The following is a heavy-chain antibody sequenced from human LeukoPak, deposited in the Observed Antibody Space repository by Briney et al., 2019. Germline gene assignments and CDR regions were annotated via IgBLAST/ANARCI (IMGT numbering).Heavy chain of an antibody. D-gene: IGHD5-12*01. CDR3: AQGYSIGWFPN. V-gene: IGHV3-23*01. CDR1: GFAFGVHA. CDR2: INVNGDTK. J-gene: IGHJ4*02. Sequence: GGSLRLSCAASGFAFGVHAMSWVRQAPGRGLEWISAINVNGDTKYYADSVRGRFIISRDNSENTLYLQMNSLRTEDTAVYYCAQGYSIGWFPNWGQGSLVSVSS.